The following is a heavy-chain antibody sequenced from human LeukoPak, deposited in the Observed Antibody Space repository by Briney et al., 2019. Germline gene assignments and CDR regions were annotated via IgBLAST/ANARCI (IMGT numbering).Heavy chain of an antibody. V-gene: IGHV3-23*01. CDR1: GLTFSRYR. CDR2: ISGDGETT. D-gene: IGHD3-10*01. J-gene: IGHJ4*02. Sequence: GGSLRLPCGASGLTFSRYRMGWVPQAPRKGVEWVSSISGDGETTYYADSVKGRFTISRDNSKNTLYLQMNSLRAEDTAVYYCANVVRSSSYYFDYWGQGTLVTVSS. CDR3: ANVVRSSSYYFDY.